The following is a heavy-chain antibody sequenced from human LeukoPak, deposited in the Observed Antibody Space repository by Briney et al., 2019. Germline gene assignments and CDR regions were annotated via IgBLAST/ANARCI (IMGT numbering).Heavy chain of an antibody. Sequence: SETLSLTCTVSGGSISSYYWSWIRQPPGKGLEWIGYIYYSGSTNYNPSLKSRVTISVDTSKNQFSLKLSSVTAADTAVYYCARDQGVAAMDVWGQGTTVTVSS. D-gene: IGHD3-3*01. V-gene: IGHV4-59*01. CDR3: ARDQGVAAMDV. CDR2: IYYSGST. CDR1: GGSISSYY. J-gene: IGHJ6*02.